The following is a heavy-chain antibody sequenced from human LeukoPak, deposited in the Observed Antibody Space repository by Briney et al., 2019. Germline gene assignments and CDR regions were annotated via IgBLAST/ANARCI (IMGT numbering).Heavy chain of an antibody. CDR2: INHSGST. Sequence: SATLSLTCAVYGGSFSGYYWSWIRQPPGKGLEWIGEINHSGSTNYNPSLKSRVTISVDTSKNQFSLKLSSVTAADTAVYYCARRTHERRWFDPWGQGTLVTVSS. D-gene: IGHD1-1*01. J-gene: IGHJ5*02. V-gene: IGHV4-34*01. CDR1: GGSFSGYY. CDR3: ARRTHERRWFDP.